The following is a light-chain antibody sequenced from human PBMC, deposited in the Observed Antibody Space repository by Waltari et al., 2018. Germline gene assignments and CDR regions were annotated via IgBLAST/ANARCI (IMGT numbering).Light chain of an antibody. CDR3: QQYGSPPSRT. CDR1: QNINSNF. CDR2: DAV. J-gene: IGKJ1*01. V-gene: IGKV3-20*01. Sequence: ENVLTQSPGTLALSPGERATLSCRARQNINSNFLAWYQQRPGQAPRLLTYDAVNRASGIPDRFSGRGSGTDFTLTISSLEPEDFAVYYCQQYGSPPSRTFGQGTKVEMK.